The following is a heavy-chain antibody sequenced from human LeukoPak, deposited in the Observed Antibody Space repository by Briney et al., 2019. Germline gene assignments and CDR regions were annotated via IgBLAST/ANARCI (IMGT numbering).Heavy chain of an antibody. CDR1: GYTFTSYD. CDR2: MNPNSGNT. D-gene: IGHD3-22*01. Sequence: ASVKVSCKASGYTFTSYDINWVRQAPGQGLEWMGWMNPNSGNTGYAQKFQGRVTMTRNTSISTAYMELSSLRSEDTAVYYCARELYYDSSRYGMDVWGQGTTVTVSS. CDR3: ARELYYDSSRYGMDV. J-gene: IGHJ6*02. V-gene: IGHV1-8*01.